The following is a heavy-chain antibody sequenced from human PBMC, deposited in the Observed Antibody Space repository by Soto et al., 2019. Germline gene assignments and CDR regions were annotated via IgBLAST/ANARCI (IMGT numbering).Heavy chain of an antibody. CDR1: GFTFSSYW. D-gene: IGHD6-13*01. J-gene: IGHJ4*02. Sequence: EVQLVECGGGLVQPGGSLRLSCAASGFTFSSYWMLWVRQVPGKGLVWVSHINNDGSSTTYADSVKGRFTISRDNAKNTLYLQMNSLRAEDTAVYYCARDRTAASADYWGQGTLVTVSS. CDR2: INNDGSST. CDR3: ARDRTAASADY. V-gene: IGHV3-74*01.